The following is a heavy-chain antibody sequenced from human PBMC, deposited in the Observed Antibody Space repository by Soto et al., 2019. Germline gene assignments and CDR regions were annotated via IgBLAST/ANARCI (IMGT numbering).Heavy chain of an antibody. CDR3: AGDRGYSSSSFVDY. D-gene: IGHD6-6*01. CDR2: IWYDGSNK. V-gene: IGHV3-33*01. J-gene: IGHJ4*02. Sequence: PGGSLRLSCAASGFTFSSYGMHWVRQAPGEGLEWVAVIWYDGSNKYYADSVKGRFTISRDNSKNTLYLQMNSLRAEDTAVYYCAGDRGYSSSSFVDYWGQGTLVTVSS. CDR1: GFTFSSYG.